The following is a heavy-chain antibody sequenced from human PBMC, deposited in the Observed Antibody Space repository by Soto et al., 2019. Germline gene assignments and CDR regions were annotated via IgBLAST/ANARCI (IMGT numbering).Heavy chain of an antibody. Sequence: QVQLQQWGAGLLKPSETLSLTCAVYGGSFSGYYWSWIRQPPGKGLELIGEINHSGSTNYNPSLKSRVTISVDTSKNQFSLKLSSVTAADTAVYYCARLRSGSYFRRHCFDYWGQGTLVTVSS. CDR1: GGSFSGYY. CDR2: INHSGST. V-gene: IGHV4-34*01. CDR3: ARLRSGSYFRRHCFDY. J-gene: IGHJ4*02. D-gene: IGHD1-26*01.